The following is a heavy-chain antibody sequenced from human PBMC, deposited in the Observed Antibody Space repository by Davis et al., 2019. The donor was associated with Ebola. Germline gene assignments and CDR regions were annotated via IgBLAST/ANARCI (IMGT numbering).Heavy chain of an antibody. V-gene: IGHV1-18*01. CDR2: VSADNDDT. D-gene: IGHD1-26*01. Sequence: ASVKVSCKASGYNFATYGFSWVRQAPGQGLEWVGWVSADNDDTKYAEKFQGKVTLTSDPSTSTTYMELADLTSDDTAVYFCARARGRWDVGGYLLGHWGQGTLVTVSS. J-gene: IGHJ4*02. CDR1: GYNFATYG. CDR3: ARARGRWDVGGYLLGH.